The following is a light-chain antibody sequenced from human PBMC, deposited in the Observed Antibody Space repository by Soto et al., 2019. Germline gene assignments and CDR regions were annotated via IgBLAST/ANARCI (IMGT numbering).Light chain of an antibody. CDR2: EVT. J-gene: IGLJ3*02. V-gene: IGLV2-8*01. CDR1: SSDVGGYNF. Sequence: QSVLTQPPFASGSPGQSVTISCTGTSSDVGGYNFVSWYQQHPGKAPKFMIYEVTKRPSGVPDRFSGSKSGNTASLTVSGLQAEDEADYYCSSYAGGIKWVFGGGTKLTVL. CDR3: SSYAGGIKWV.